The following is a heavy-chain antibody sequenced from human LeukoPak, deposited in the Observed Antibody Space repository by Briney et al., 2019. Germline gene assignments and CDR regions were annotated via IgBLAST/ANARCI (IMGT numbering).Heavy chain of an antibody. J-gene: IGHJ4*02. Sequence: GGSLRLSCAASGLTFSSYAMSWVRQAPGKGLEWVSAISGSGGSTYYADSVKGRFTISRDNSKNTLYLQMNSLSAEDTAVYYCAKGHGKGFDYWGQGTLVTVSS. CDR1: GLTFSSYA. CDR3: AKGHGKGFDY. CDR2: ISGSGGST. D-gene: IGHD1-14*01. V-gene: IGHV3-23*01.